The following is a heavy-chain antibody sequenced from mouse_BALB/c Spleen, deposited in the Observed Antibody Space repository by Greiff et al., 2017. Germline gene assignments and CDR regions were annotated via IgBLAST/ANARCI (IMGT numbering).Heavy chain of an antibody. Sequence: VQLQESGPGLVAPSQSLSITCTVSGFSLTGYGVNWVRQPPGKGLEWLGMIWGDGSTDYNSALKSRLSISKDNSKSQVFLKMNSLQTDDTARYYCARDSAYYRDAMDYWGQGTSVTVSS. V-gene: IGHV2-6-7*01. CDR2: IWGDGST. CDR3: ARDSAYYRDAMDY. J-gene: IGHJ4*01. CDR1: GFSLTGYG. D-gene: IGHD2-14*01.